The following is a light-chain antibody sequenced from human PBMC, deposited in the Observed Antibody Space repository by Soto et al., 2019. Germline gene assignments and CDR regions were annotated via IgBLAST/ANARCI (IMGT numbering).Light chain of an antibody. CDR3: QHYNNWPPYT. CDR1: QSVSSS. Sequence: EIVMTQSPATLSVSPGERATLSCRASQSVSSSLAWYQQKPGQAPRLLIYAASTRATGIPARFSGSGSGTEFTLTISSLQSEDFAVYYCQHYNNWPPYTFGQGTKLEIK. V-gene: IGKV3-15*01. J-gene: IGKJ2*01. CDR2: AAS.